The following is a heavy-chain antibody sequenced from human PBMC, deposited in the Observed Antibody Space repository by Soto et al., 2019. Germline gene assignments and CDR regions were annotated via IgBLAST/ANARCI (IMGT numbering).Heavy chain of an antibody. J-gene: IGHJ4*02. CDR2: IDNSGST. CDR1: GGSISNYF. CDR3: ARGGQDFWSGPFDY. Sequence: SETLSLTCTVSGGSISNYFCTWIRQPAGKGLEWIGRIDNSGSTNYNPSLKGRITMSADTSRNQFSLKLNSVTAADTAVYYCARGGQDFWSGPFDYWGQGALVTVS. D-gene: IGHD3-3*01. V-gene: IGHV4-4*07.